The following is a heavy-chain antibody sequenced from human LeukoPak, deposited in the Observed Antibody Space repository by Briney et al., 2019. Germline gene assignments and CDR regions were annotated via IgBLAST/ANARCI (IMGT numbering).Heavy chain of an antibody. CDR1: GFPFNAYW. J-gene: IGHJ4*02. D-gene: IGHD6-13*01. CDR3: ARSLPYGTTWYGRSDF. V-gene: IGHV3-7*03. CDR2: IRQDGDTK. Sequence: GGSLRLSCAASGFPFNAYWMTWVRQAPGKGLEWVANIRQDGDTKYYVELRKGRFTISRDNAMNSLYLQMNSLRAEDTAIYYCARSLPYGTTWYGRSDFWGQGTLVTVSS.